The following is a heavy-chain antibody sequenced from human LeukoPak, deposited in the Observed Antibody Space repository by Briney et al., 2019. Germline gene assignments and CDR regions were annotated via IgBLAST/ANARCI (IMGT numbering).Heavy chain of an antibody. V-gene: IGHV3-11*01. Sequence: GGSLRLSCAASGFTFSDYYMSWIRQAPGKGLEWVSYISSSGSTIYYADSVKGRFTISRDNAKNSLYLQMNSLRAEDTAVYYCARDHPPKWELHNRVGSAFDIWGQGTMVTVSS. D-gene: IGHD1-26*01. J-gene: IGHJ3*02. CDR3: ARDHPPKWELHNRVGSAFDI. CDR2: ISSSGSTI. CDR1: GFTFSDYY.